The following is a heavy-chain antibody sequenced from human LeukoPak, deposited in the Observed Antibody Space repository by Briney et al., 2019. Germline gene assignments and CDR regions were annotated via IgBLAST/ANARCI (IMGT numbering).Heavy chain of an antibody. Sequence: PGGSLRLSCAASGFTFTGFWMHWVRHAPGKGLVWVSRINSDGSSRNYADSVKGRFTISRDNAKKTLYLQMNSLRAEDTAVYYCASVVGGYYPPVDAFDMWGQGTMVTVSS. CDR2: INSDGSSR. V-gene: IGHV3-74*01. CDR1: GFTFTGFW. J-gene: IGHJ3*02. CDR3: ASVVGGYYPPVDAFDM. D-gene: IGHD3-3*01.